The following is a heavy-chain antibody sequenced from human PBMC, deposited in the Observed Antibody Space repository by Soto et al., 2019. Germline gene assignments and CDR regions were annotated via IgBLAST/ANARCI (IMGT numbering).Heavy chain of an antibody. CDR1: GGTFSSYA. D-gene: IGHD2-15*01. CDR3: ARQPRRTTDCSGGSCYDWYFDL. Sequence: QVQLVQSGAEVKKPGSSVKVSCKASGGTFSSYAISWVRQAPGQGLEWMGGIIPIFGTANYAQKFQGRVTITADESTSTAYMELRSLRSEDTAVYYCARQPRRTTDCSGGSCYDWYFDLWGRGTLVTVSS. J-gene: IGHJ2*01. V-gene: IGHV1-69*01. CDR2: IIPIFGTA.